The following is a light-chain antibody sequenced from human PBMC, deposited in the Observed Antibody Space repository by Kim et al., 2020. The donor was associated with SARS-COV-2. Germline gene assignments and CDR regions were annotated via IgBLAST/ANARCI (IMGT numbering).Light chain of an antibody. V-gene: IGKV3-20*01. CDR2: GAS. CDR3: QQYGRSSLT. J-gene: IGKJ5*01. Sequence: STGERATLPCRASQLVSSKYLGWYQQKPGQAPRLLIHGASTRATGISDRFSGTWSETVFTLTISRLEPEDSAVYYCQQYGRSSLTFGQGTRLEIK. CDR1: QLVSSKY.